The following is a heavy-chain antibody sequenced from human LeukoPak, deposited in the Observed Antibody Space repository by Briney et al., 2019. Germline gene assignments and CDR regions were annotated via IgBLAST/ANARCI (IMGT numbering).Heavy chain of an antibody. D-gene: IGHD3-22*01. V-gene: IGHV4-59*08. CDR3: ARQFSFNYYDSSGYPAFDI. J-gene: IGHJ3*02. Sequence: TASETLSLTCTVSGGSISSYYWSWIRQPPGKGLEWIGYIYYSGSTNYNPSLKSRVTISVDTSKNQFSLKLSSVTAADTAVYYCARQFSFNYYDSSGYPAFDIWGQGTMVTVSS. CDR1: GGSISSYY. CDR2: IYYSGST.